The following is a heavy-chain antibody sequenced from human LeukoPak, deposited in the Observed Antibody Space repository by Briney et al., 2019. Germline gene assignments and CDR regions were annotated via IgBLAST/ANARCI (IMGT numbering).Heavy chain of an antibody. CDR1: GGSFSGYY. CDR3: ARVGLVRGAPDYYFDY. D-gene: IGHD3-10*01. J-gene: IGHJ4*02. V-gene: IGHV4-34*01. CDR2: INHSGST. Sequence: SETLSLTCGVYGGSFSGYYWSWIRQPPGKGLEWIGEINHSGSTNYNPSLKSRVTTSVDTSKNQFSLKLSSVTAADTAVYYCARVGLVRGAPDYYFDYWGQGTLVTVSS.